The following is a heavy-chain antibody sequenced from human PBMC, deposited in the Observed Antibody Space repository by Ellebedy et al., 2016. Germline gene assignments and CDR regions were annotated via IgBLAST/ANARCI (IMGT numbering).Heavy chain of an antibody. Sequence: GGSLRLSCADSGFTFSNAWMNWVRQAPGKGLEWVGRIKSKTDGGAADYAAPVKGRFTISRDDSKNTLYLQMNSLKTEDTAVYFCTTVYRYNYDSVWGQGTLVTVSS. CDR1: GFTFSNAW. V-gene: IGHV3-15*01. CDR3: TTVYRYNYDSV. D-gene: IGHD5-18*01. CDR2: IKSKTDGGAA. J-gene: IGHJ4*02.